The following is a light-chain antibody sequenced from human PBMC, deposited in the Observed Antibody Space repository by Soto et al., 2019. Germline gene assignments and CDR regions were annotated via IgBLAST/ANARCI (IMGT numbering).Light chain of an antibody. J-gene: IGKJ2*01. CDR2: RAS. CDR1: QSVSSDY. CDR3: QQYGASTLT. V-gene: IGKV3-20*01. Sequence: EIVFTQSPGTRSLSPGDRATLSCRASQSVSSDYVAWYQQKPGQTPNVLIYRASIRETGIPDRFSGSGSGTEFTLTISRLEPEDFAVYYCQQYGASTLTFGQGTKVDIK.